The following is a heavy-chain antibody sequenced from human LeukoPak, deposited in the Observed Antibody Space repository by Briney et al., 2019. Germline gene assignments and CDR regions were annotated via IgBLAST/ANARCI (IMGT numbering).Heavy chain of an antibody. CDR2: IIPIFGTA. D-gene: IGHD2-2*01. CDR1: GGTFSSYA. J-gene: IGHJ2*01. CDR3: ASADVVVPAAAGYFDL. V-gene: IGHV1-69*05. Sequence: SVKVSCKASGGTFSSYAISWVRQAPGQGLEWMGGIIPIFGTANYAQKFQGRVTITTDESTSTAYMELSSLRSEDTAVYYCASADVVVPAAAGYFDLWGRGTLVTVSS.